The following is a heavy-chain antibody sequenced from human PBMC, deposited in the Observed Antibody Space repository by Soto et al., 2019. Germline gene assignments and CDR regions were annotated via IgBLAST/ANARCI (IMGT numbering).Heavy chain of an antibody. J-gene: IGHJ6*02. CDR2: IYYSGST. CDR1: GGSISSGGYS. D-gene: IGHD2-2*01. Sequence: PSETLSLTCTVSGGSISSGGYSWSWIRQHPGKGLEWIGYIYYSGSTYYNPSLKSRVTISVDTSKNQFSLKLSSVTAADTAVYYCARDCSRTSGIYGMDDWGQGTTVTVSS. V-gene: IGHV4-31*03. CDR3: ARDCSRTSGIYGMDD.